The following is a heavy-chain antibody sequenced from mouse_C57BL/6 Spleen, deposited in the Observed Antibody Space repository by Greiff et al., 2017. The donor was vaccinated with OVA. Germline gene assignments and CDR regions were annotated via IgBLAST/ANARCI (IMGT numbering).Heavy chain of an antibody. V-gene: IGHV3-6*01. J-gene: IGHJ4*01. CDR2: ISYDGSN. CDR1: GYSITSGYY. D-gene: IGHD2-5*01. Sequence: ESGPGLVKPSQSLSLTCSVTGYSITSGYYWNWIRQFPGNKLEWMGYISYDGSNNYNPSLKKRISITRDTSKNQFFLKWNSVTTEDTATYYCGSNYLDYWGQGTSVTVSS. CDR3: GSNYLDY.